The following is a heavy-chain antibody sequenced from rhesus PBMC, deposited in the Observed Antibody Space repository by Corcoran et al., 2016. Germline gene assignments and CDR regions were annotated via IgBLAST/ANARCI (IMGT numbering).Heavy chain of an antibody. CDR3: ARDIPRIAAGRSAFDF. Sequence: QVQLQESGPGLVKPSETLSLTCTVSGGSISSSNWWSWIRQPPGKGLEWIGDISGSSGSTYYNPSLKIRVTISTVTSKTQFSLKLSSVTAADTAVYYCARDIPRIAAGRSAFDFWGQGLRVTVSS. D-gene: IGHD6-13*01. CDR1: GGSISSSNW. J-gene: IGHJ3*01. CDR2: ISGSSGST. V-gene: IGHV4-65*01.